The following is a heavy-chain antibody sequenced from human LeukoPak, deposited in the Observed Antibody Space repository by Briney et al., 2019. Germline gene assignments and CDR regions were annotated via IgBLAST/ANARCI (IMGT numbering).Heavy chain of an antibody. V-gene: IGHV4-59*01. CDR2: IYNGGTT. CDR1: GVSLSTYS. CDR3: ARDTTVASGMEY. Sequence: SETLSLTCSVSGVSLSTYSWTWVRQSPGKRLEWIGSIYNGGTTNYTPSLKSRRTISTDTAKNQFSLRLRSVSAADTAICYCARDTTVASGMEYWGQGTLVSVSS. J-gene: IGHJ4*02. D-gene: IGHD5-12*01.